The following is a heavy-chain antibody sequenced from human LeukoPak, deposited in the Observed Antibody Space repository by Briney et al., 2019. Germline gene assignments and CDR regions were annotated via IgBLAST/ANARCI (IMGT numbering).Heavy chain of an antibody. CDR3: AKGGDGYNYGSYFDY. D-gene: IGHD5-24*01. Sequence: WIRQPPGKGLEWVSGISWSSGIIGYADSVKGRFTISRDNAKNSLDLQMNSLRAEDTAVYYCAKGGDGYNYGSYFDYWGQGTLVTVSS. V-gene: IGHV3-9*01. CDR2: ISWSSGII. J-gene: IGHJ4*02.